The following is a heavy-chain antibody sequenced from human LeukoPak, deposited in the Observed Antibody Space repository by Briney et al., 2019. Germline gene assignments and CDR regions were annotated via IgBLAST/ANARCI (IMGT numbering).Heavy chain of an antibody. Sequence: ASVKVSCKASGYTFTGYYMLWVRQAPGQALEWMGWINPNSGGTNYAQKFQGRVTMTRDTSISTAYMELSRLRSDDTAVYYCARDRTRSGMDAFDIWGQGTMVTVSS. J-gene: IGHJ3*02. CDR2: INPNSGGT. D-gene: IGHD3-10*01. CDR3: ARDRTRSGMDAFDI. V-gene: IGHV1-2*02. CDR1: GYTFTGYY.